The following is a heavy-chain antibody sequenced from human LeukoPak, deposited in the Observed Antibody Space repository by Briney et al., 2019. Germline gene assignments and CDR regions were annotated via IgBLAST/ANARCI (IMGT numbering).Heavy chain of an antibody. J-gene: IGHJ4*02. D-gene: IGHD5-12*01. CDR3: ARGEVDIVATIGGIFDY. Sequence: SGGSLRLSCAASGFTFSSYEMNWVRQAPGKGLEWVSYISSSGSTIYYADSVKGRFTISRGNAKNSLYLQMNSLRAEDTAVYYCARGEVDIVATIGGIFDYWGQGTLVTVSS. CDR1: GFTFSSYE. CDR2: ISSSGSTI. V-gene: IGHV3-48*03.